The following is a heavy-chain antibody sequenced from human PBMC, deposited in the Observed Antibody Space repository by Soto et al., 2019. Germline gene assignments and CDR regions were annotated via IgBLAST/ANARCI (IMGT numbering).Heavy chain of an antibody. CDR1: GGSISKFY. J-gene: IGHJ5*02. Sequence: SETLSLTCNVSGGSISKFYWAWVRKTAGNGLEWMGRVYATGTTDYNPSLRSRVAMSVDISKKTFSLRLRSVTGADSGVYYCVRDGSKSLRDWFDPWGQGILVTVSS. CDR2: VYATGTT. CDR3: VRDGSKSLRDWFDP. V-gene: IGHV4-4*07.